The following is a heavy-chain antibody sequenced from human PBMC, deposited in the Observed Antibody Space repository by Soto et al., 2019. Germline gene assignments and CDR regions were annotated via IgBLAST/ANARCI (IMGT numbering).Heavy chain of an antibody. Sequence: GGSLRLSCTGSGFTFSSSTMTWVRQGPGKGLEWVSSISSSSSYIYFADSLKGRFTISRDNAKNSLYLQMNSLSAEDTAVYYCARDIGERSAVWGQGTQVT. D-gene: IGHD3-10*01. CDR2: ISSSSSYI. CDR3: ARDIGERSAV. CDR1: GFTFSSST. J-gene: IGHJ4*02. V-gene: IGHV3-21*06.